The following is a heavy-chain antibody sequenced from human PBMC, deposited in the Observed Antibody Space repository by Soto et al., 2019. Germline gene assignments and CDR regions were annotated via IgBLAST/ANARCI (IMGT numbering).Heavy chain of an antibody. CDR3: ARVRLVVVTATYAFDI. CDR2: IIPIFGTA. CDR1: GGTFSSYA. Sequence: QVQLVQSGAEVKKPGSSVKVSCKASGGTFSSYAISWVRQAPGQGLEWMGGIIPIFGTANYAQKFQGRVTITADESTSTAYMELSSLRSEDTAVYYCARVRLVVVTATYAFDIWGQGTMVTVSS. J-gene: IGHJ3*02. D-gene: IGHD2-21*02. V-gene: IGHV1-69*01.